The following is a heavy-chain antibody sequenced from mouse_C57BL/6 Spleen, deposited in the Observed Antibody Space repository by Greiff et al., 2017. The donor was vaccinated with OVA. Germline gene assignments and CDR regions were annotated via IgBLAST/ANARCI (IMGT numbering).Heavy chain of an antibody. V-gene: IGHV1-69*01. D-gene: IGHD1-1*01. CDR1: GYTFTSYW. CDR3: ARWATVVANDAMDY. J-gene: IGHJ4*01. CDR2: IDPSDSYT. Sequence: QVQLQQSGAELVMPGASVKLSCKASGYTFTSYWMHWVKQRPGQGLEWIGEIDPSDSYTNYNQKFKGKSTLTVDKSSSTAYMQLSSLTSEDSAVYYCARWATVVANDAMDYWGQGTSVTVSS.